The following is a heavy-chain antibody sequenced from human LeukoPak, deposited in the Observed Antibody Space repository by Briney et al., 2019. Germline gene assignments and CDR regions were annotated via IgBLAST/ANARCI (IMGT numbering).Heavy chain of an antibody. D-gene: IGHD6-13*01. Sequence: ASVKVSCKVSGYTLTELSMHWVRQAPGEGLEWMGGFDPEDGETIYAQKFQGRVTMTEDTSTDTAYMELSSLRSEDTAVYYCATRYSSSWYFDYWGQGTLVTVSS. V-gene: IGHV1-24*01. CDR2: FDPEDGET. CDR3: ATRYSSSWYFDY. J-gene: IGHJ4*02. CDR1: GYTLTELS.